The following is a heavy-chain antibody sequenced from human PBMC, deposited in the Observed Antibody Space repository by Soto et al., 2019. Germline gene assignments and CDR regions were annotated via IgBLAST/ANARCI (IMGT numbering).Heavy chain of an antibody. Sequence: GESLKISCQGSGYSFASYWIGWVRQMPGKDPEWMGIIYPGDSDTGCSPSFQGQVTISADKSLRTAYLRWTSLKASDTALYYCARARSFTLGFYYDGMDVWGQGTTVTVSS. CDR3: ARARSFTLGFYYDGMDV. V-gene: IGHV5-51*01. CDR1: GYSFASYW. J-gene: IGHJ6*02. CDR2: IYPGDSDT. D-gene: IGHD6-6*01.